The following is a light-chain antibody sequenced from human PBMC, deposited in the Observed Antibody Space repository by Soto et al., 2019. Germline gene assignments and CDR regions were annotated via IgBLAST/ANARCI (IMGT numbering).Light chain of an antibody. Sequence: DLQMTHAPSSLSASVGDRVTITCRASQGISHYLAWYQQKPGKVPELLIYDAVTLHSGVPSRFSGSGSGTDFTLTISSLQPEDVATYYCQKYDISPLTFGQGTRLEIK. J-gene: IGKJ5*01. CDR3: QKYDISPLT. V-gene: IGKV1-27*01. CDR1: QGISHY. CDR2: DAV.